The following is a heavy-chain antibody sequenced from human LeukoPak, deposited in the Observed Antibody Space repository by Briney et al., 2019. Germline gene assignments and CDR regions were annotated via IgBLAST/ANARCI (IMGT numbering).Heavy chain of an antibody. CDR1: GFTFSSYG. CDR2: IWYDGSNK. J-gene: IGHJ4*02. CDR3: ARDLGAQYYFDY. D-gene: IGHD3-16*01. V-gene: IGHV3-33*01. Sequence: RPGGSLRLSCAASGFTFSSYGMHWVRQAPGKGLEWVAVIWYDGSNKYHADSVKGRFTISRDNSKNTLYLQMNSLRAEDTAVYYCARDLGAQYYFDYWGQGTLVTVSS.